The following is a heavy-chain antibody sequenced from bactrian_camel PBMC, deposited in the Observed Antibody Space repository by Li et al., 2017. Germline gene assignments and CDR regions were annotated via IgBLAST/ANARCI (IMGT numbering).Heavy chain of an antibody. CDR3: ATNGGKY. CDR2: IHGDSGDT. CDR1: GFTFSTYD. Sequence: DVQLVESGGGLVQPGGSLRLSCAASGFTFSTYDMSWVRQAPGKGLEWLSDIHGDSGDTFYTDSVKGRFTISLDNANNTVYLQMNMVKSEDTALYYCATNGGKYWGQGTQVTVS. J-gene: IGHJ4*01. V-gene: IGHV3S40*01.